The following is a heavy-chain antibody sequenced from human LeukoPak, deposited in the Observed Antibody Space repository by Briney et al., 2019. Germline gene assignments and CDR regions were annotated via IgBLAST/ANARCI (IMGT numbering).Heavy chain of an antibody. CDR1: GFTFSSYG. J-gene: IGHJ5*02. Sequence: PGRSLRLSCAASGFTFSSYGKHWVRQAPGKGMEWVAVIWYDGSNKYYADSVKSRLTISRDNSKNPLYLQMNSRRAEDTAVYYCSRDSPLAGVDPWGQGTLVTVSS. CDR2: IWYDGSNK. V-gene: IGHV3-33*01. CDR3: SRDSPLAGVDP. D-gene: IGHD3-10*01.